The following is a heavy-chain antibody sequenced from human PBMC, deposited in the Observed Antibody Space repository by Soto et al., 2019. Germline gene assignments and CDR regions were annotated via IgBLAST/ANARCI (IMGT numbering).Heavy chain of an antibody. D-gene: IGHD3-16*01. CDR1: GFTFSDYE. CDR2: ISRTASVI. Sequence: PGGSLRLSCAGSGFTFSDYELNWVRQAPGKGLEWVSYISRTASVIHYADSVKGRFTVSRDNARKSVFLQMNSLRAEDTAVYYCARGVVPATRVYYYYGMDVWGQGTTVTVSS. CDR3: ARGVVPATRVYYYYGMDV. V-gene: IGHV3-48*03. J-gene: IGHJ6*02.